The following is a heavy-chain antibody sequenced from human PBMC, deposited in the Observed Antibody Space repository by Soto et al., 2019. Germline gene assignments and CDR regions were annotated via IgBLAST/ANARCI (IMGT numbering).Heavy chain of an antibody. CDR1: GGTFSSYT. CDR2: IIPILGIA. CDR3: ARDGGPNTHGDYGDYNWFDP. J-gene: IGHJ5*02. D-gene: IGHD4-17*01. Sequence: ASVKVSCKASGGTFSSYTISWVRQAPGQGLEWMGRIIPILGIANYAQKFQGRVTITADKSTSTAYMELSSLRSEDTAVYYCARDGGPNTHGDYGDYNWFDPWGQGTLVTVSS. V-gene: IGHV1-69*04.